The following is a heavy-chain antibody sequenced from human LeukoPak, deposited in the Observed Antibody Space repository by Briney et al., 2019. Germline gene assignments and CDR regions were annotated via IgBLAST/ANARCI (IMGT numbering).Heavy chain of an antibody. J-gene: IGHJ6*02. D-gene: IGHD1-26*01. CDR1: GFTFSSYA. CDR2: ISGSGGST. Sequence: GGSLRLSCAASGFTFSSYAMSWVRQAPGKGLEWVSAISGSGGSTYYADSVKGRFTISRDNSKNTLYLQVNSLRAEDTAVYYCAKDRSGSYYGRLIIYYYGMDVWGQGTTVTVSS. V-gene: IGHV3-23*01. CDR3: AKDRSGSYYGRLIIYYYGMDV.